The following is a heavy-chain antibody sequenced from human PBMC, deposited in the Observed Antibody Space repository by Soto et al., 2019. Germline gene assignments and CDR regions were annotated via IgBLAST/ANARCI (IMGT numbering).Heavy chain of an antibody. D-gene: IGHD6-25*01. J-gene: IGHJ4*02. V-gene: IGHV1-3*01. Sequence: ASVKVSCKASGYTFTSYAMHWVRQAPGQRLEWMGWINADSGSTKYSQKFQGRVTMTRDTSTSTAYVELSRLRSDDTAVYYCARLGRLQRKYYFDYWGQGTLVTVSS. CDR3: ARLGRLQRKYYFDY. CDR1: GYTFTSYA. CDR2: INADSGST.